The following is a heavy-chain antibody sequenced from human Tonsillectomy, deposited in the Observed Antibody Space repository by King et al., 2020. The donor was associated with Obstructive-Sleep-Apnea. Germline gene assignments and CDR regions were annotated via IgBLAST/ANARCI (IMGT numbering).Heavy chain of an antibody. CDR2: IYPGDSDT. J-gene: IGHJ4*02. Sequence: VQLVESGAEVKKPGESLKISCKGSGYSSTSYWIGWVRQMPGKGLEWMGIIYPGDSDTRYSPSFQGQVTISADKSISTAYLHWSSLKASDTAMYYCARGHYDLWSAHDYWGQGTLVTVSS. V-gene: IGHV5-51*01. CDR3: ARGHYDLWSAHDY. CDR1: GYSSTSYW. D-gene: IGHD3-3*01.